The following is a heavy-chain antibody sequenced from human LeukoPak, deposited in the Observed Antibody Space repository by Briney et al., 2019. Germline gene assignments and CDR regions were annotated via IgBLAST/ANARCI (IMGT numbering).Heavy chain of an antibody. CDR1: GGTFSSYA. CDR3: ARDFDSSGYLTEYYFDY. V-gene: IGHV1-69*01. CDR2: IIPIFGTA. D-gene: IGHD3-22*01. Sequence: GASVNVSCKASGGTFSSYAISWVRQAPGQGLEWMGGIIPIFGTANYAQKFQGRVTITADESTSTVYMELSSLRSEDTAVYYCARDFDSSGYLTEYYFDYWGQGTLVTVSS. J-gene: IGHJ4*02.